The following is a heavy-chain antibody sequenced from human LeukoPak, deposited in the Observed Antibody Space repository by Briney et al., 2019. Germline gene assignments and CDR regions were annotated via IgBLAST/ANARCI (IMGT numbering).Heavy chain of an antibody. Sequence: SETLSLTCAVYGGSFSGYYWSWIRQPPGKGLEWIGEINHSGSTNYNPSLKSRVTMSVDTSKNQFSLKLSSVTAADTAVYYCARDRRSQLWFPYYYYGMDVWGQGTTVTVSS. CDR3: ARDRRSQLWFPYYYYGMDV. CDR2: INHSGST. V-gene: IGHV4-34*01. D-gene: IGHD5-18*01. J-gene: IGHJ6*02. CDR1: GGSFSGYY.